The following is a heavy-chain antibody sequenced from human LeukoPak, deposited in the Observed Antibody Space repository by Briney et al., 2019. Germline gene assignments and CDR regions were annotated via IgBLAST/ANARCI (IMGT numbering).Heavy chain of an antibody. Sequence: PGGSLRLSCAASGFTVSSNYMSWVRQAPGKGREWVSVIYSCGSTYYVDSVKGRFTISRDNSKNTLYLQMNSLRAEDTAVYYCARDRGYGEPLWGQGTLVTVSS. CDR3: ARDRGYGEPL. CDR1: GFTVSSNY. CDR2: IYSCGST. J-gene: IGHJ4*02. V-gene: IGHV3-66*01. D-gene: IGHD4-17*01.